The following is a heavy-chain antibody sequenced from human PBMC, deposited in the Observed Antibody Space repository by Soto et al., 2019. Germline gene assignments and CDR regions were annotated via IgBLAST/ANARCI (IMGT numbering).Heavy chain of an antibody. CDR2: IKSTTDGGTA. D-gene: IGHD2-2*01. CDR3: ATYGSNPMRSDY. Sequence: EVQLVESGGGLVKPGGSLRLSCAASGFTFSHAGMTWVRQAPGKGLEWVGRIKSTTDGGTADYAAPLKGRFTISRADSKNTLYLPVNSLETEDPAVYYCATYGSNPMRSDYWGQVSLVTVSS. J-gene: IGHJ4*02. CDR1: GFTFSHAG. V-gene: IGHV3-15*01.